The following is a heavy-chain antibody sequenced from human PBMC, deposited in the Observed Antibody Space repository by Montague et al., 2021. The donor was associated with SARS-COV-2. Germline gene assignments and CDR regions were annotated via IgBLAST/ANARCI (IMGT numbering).Heavy chain of an antibody. V-gene: IGHV2-70*11. CDR1: GFSLSTSGMC. J-gene: IGHJ6*02. Sequence: PALVKPTQTLTLTCTFSGFSLSTSGMCASWIRQPPGKALEWLARIDWDDDKYYSTSLKTRLTISKDTSKNQVVLTMTNMDPVDTATYYCARRTYDILTGYDYGMDVRGQGTTVTVSS. D-gene: IGHD3-9*01. CDR2: IDWDDDK. CDR3: ARRTYDILTGYDYGMDV.